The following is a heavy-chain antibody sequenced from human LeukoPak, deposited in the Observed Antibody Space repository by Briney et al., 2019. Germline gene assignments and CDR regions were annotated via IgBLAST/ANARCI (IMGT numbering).Heavy chain of an antibody. V-gene: IGHV5-51*01. CDR3: ARHLIAAAGTRRNWFDP. CDR2: IYPGDSDT. D-gene: IGHD6-13*01. CDR1: GYSFTSYW. J-gene: IGHJ5*02. Sequence: PGESLKITCKGSGYSFTSYWIGWVRQMPGKGLEWMGIIYPGDSDTRYSPSFQGQVTISADKSISTAYLQWSSLKASDTAMYYCARHLIAAAGTRRNWFDPWGQGTLVTVSS.